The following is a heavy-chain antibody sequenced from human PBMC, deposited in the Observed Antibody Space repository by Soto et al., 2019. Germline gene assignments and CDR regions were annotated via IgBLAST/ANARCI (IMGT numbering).Heavy chain of an antibody. D-gene: IGHD3-3*01. Sequence: GGSLRLSCAASGFTVSSNYMSWVRQAPGKGLDLVSVIYSGGSTYYADSVKGRFTISRDNSQKTLYLHLNSLRTEDTAVYYCARHSRYYDFCSGPYGMEVWGQATTLTVPS. J-gene: IGHJ6*02. CDR3: ARHSRYYDFCSGPYGMEV. CDR2: IYSGGST. V-gene: IGHV3-53*01. CDR1: GFTVSSNY.